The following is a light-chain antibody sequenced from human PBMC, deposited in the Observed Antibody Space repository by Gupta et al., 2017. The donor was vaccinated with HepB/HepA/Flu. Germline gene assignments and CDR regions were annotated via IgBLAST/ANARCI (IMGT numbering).Light chain of an antibody. Sequence: QSVLTQPPSAAGTPGPRVTISCSGSSSNIGINSVYWYQQLPGTAPKPLIHRNNQRPSGVPDRFSGSKSGTSASLAISGLRSEDEADYYCATWDGSLSAWVFGGGTKLTVL. J-gene: IGLJ3*02. V-gene: IGLV1-47*01. CDR2: RNN. CDR3: ATWDGSLSAWV. CDR1: SSNIGINS.